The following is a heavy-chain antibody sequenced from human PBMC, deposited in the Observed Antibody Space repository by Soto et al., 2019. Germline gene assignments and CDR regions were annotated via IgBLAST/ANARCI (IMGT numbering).Heavy chain of an antibody. Sequence: EVQLVESGGGLVKPGGSLRLSCAASGFTFSNAWMNWVRQAPGKGLEWVGRIKSKTDGGTTDYAAPVKGRFTISRDDSKNTLYLQMNSLKTEDTAVYYCTTDEVLLWFGDVAEWVYFDYWGQGTLVTVSS. V-gene: IGHV3-15*07. CDR1: GFTFSNAW. CDR3: TTDEVLLWFGDVAEWVYFDY. CDR2: IKSKTDGGTT. J-gene: IGHJ4*02. D-gene: IGHD3-10*01.